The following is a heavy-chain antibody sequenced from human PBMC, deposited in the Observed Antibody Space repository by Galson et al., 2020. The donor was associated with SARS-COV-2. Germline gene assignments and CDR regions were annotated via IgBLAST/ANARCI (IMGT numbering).Heavy chain of an antibody. CDR3: ARDTWGQWLVGN. Sequence: GESLKISCAASGFTFSSYSMNWVRQAPGKGLEWVSSISSSSSYIYYADSVKGRFTISRDNAKNSLYLQMNSLRAEDTAVYYCARDTWGQWLVGNWGQGTLVTFSS. V-gene: IGHV3-21*01. CDR2: ISSSSSYI. D-gene: IGHD6-19*01. CDR1: GFTFSSYS. J-gene: IGHJ4*02.